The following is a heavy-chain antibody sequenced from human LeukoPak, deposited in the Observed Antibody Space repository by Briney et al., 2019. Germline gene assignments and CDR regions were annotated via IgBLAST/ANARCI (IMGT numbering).Heavy chain of an antibody. V-gene: IGHV4-34*01. D-gene: IGHD3-10*01. CDR1: GGSFSGYY. Sequence: PSETLSLTCAVYGGSFSGYYWSWIRQPPGKGLEWIGEINHSGYTNYNSSLKSRVTISVDTSKNQFSLKLKSVTAADTAVYYCARVRYGSGSLYYYYYYMDVWGKGTTVTISS. J-gene: IGHJ6*03. CDR2: INHSGYT. CDR3: ARVRYGSGSLYYYYYYMDV.